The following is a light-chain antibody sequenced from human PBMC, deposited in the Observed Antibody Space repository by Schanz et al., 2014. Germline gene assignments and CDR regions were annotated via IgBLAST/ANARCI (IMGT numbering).Light chain of an antibody. J-gene: IGLJ1*01. V-gene: IGLV2-8*01. CDR3: SSYAGTNTAYV. CDR2: EVS. CDR1: SSDVGSYNY. Sequence: QSALTQPRSVSGSPGQSVTISCTGASSDVGSYNYVSWYQQHPGKAPKLMIYEVSKRPSGVPDRFSGSKSGNTASLTVSGLQAEDEADYYCSSYAGTNTAYVFGTGTKLTVL.